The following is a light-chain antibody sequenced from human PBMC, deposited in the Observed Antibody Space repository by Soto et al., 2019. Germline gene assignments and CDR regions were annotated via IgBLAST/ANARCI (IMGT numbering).Light chain of an antibody. CDR3: AAWDDSLNGPV. Sequence: QSVLTQPPSASGTPGQRVTISCSGGSSNIGSNPVNWYQQLPGTAPKLLIYINNQRPSGVPDRFSGSKSDTSASLAISGLQSDDEADYYCAAWDDSLNGPVFGGGTKVTVL. CDR1: SSNIGSNP. CDR2: INN. V-gene: IGLV1-44*01. J-gene: IGLJ2*01.